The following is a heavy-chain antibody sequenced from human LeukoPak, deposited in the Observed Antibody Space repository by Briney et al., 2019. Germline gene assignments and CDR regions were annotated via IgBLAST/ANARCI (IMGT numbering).Heavy chain of an antibody. J-gene: IGHJ4*02. CDR2: INHSGST. Sequence: SETLSLTCAVYGGSFSGYYWSWIRQPPGKGLEWIGEINHSGSTNYNPSLKSRVTISVDTSKNQFSLKLSSVTAADTAVYYCARAMGIQLWLLSSSGWFDYWGQGTLVTVSS. D-gene: IGHD5-18*01. CDR1: GGSFSGYY. V-gene: IGHV4-34*01. CDR3: ARAMGIQLWLLSSSGWFDY.